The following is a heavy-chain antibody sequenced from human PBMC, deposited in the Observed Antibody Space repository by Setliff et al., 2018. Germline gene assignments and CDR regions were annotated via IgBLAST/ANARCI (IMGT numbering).Heavy chain of an antibody. CDR2: IYPGDSDT. CDR1: GYRFSSHW. D-gene: IGHD2-15*01. CDR3: ARNRVGCSGGSCYSENYFDY. V-gene: IGHV5-51*01. J-gene: IGHJ4*02. Sequence: GESLKISCKGSGYRFSSHWIGWVRQMPGKGLEWMGIIYPGDSDTRYSPSFQGQVTISADKSISTAYLQWSSLKASDTAMYYCARNRVGCSGGSCYSENYFDYWGQGTLVTVSS.